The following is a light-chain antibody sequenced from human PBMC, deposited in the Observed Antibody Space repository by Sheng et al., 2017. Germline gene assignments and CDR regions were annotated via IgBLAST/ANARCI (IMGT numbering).Light chain of an antibody. V-gene: IGKV1-9*01. CDR1: QGISSF. Sequence: DIQLTQSPSFLSASVGDRVTITCRASQGISSFLVWYQQKPGKAPKLLMYPASALQSGVPSRFSGSGSGTEFTLTISSLQPEDFATYYCQQFNDLPLTFGGGTKVEI. CDR3: QQFNDLPLT. CDR2: PAS. J-gene: IGKJ4*01.